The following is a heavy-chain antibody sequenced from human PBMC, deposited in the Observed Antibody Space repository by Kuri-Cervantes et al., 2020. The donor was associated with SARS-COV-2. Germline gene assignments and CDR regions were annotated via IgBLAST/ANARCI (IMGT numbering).Heavy chain of an antibody. CDR1: GGSFSGYY. CDR2: INHSGST. Sequence: SQTLSLTCAVSGGSFSGYYWSWIRQPPGKGLEWIGEINHSGSTNSNPSLKSRVTISVDTSKNQFSLKLSTVTAADTAVYYCASSRASMITFGGVIDNFDYWGQGTLVTVSS. CDR3: ASSRASMITFGGVIDNFDY. J-gene: IGHJ4*02. V-gene: IGHV4-34*01. D-gene: IGHD3-16*02.